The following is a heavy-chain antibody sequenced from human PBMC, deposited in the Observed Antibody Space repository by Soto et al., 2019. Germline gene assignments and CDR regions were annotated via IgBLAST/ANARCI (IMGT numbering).Heavy chain of an antibody. CDR2: IYYSGST. CDR1: GGSITSGHHY. D-gene: IGHD3-10*01. V-gene: IGHV4-30-4*01. CDR3: ARVAETREYYLDY. J-gene: IGHJ4*02. Sequence: QVQLQESGPGLVKPSETLSLTCTVSGGSITSGHHYWSWIRQPPGKGLEWIGYIYYSGSTYYNPSLNSRATISLDTSKDQVSLNLRSVIAADTAVYYCARVAETREYYLDYWGQGTLVTVSS.